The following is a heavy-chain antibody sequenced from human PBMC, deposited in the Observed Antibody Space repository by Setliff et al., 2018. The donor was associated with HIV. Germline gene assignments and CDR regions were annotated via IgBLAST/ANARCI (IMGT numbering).Heavy chain of an antibody. J-gene: IGHJ6*02. CDR2: ITWNSGSV. V-gene: IGHV3-9*01. D-gene: IGHD3-3*01. CDR3: AKDNFWSGYLGGYYYGMDV. CDR1: GFPFDVYA. Sequence: PGGSLRLSCVASGFPFDVYAMHWVRQIPGKGLEWVAGITWNSGSVGYADSVKGRFTISRDNSKNTLYLQINSLRAEDTAVYYCAKDNFWSGYLGGYYYGMDVWGQGTTVTVSS.